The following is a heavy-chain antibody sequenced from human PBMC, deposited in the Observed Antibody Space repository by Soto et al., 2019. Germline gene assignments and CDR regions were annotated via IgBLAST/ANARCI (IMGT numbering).Heavy chain of an antibody. CDR1: GYTFTGYY. CDR3: ARGGRAAAFIPPGGDLDV. D-gene: IGHD6-13*01. Sequence: GASVKVSCKASGYTFTGYYMHWVRQAPGQGLEWMGWINPNSGGANYAQKFQGWVAMTRDTSISTAYMELSRLRSDDTAVYYCARGGRAAAFIPPGGDLDVWGQGTTVTVAS. V-gene: IGHV1-2*04. J-gene: IGHJ6*02. CDR2: INPNSGGA.